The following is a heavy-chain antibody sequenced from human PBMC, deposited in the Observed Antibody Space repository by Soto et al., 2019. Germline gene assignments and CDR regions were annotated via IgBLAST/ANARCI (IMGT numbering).Heavy chain of an antibody. Sequence: GGSLRLSCAASGFTFTDYWTHWVRQAPGKGLVWVSRINSDGSRTSYADSVTGRFTISRDNAKNTLYLQMNSLRVEDTALYYCARETYRGFYFDYWGQGTLVTVSS. D-gene: IGHD4-4*01. V-gene: IGHV3-74*01. J-gene: IGHJ4*02. CDR2: INSDGSRT. CDR3: ARETYRGFYFDY. CDR1: GFTFTDYW.